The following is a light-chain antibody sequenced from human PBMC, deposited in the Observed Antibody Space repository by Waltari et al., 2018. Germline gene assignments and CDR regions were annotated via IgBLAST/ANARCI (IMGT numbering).Light chain of an antibody. J-gene: IGLJ2*01. V-gene: IGLV2-23*01. Sequence: SALTQPASVSGPPGPSFTISCTGTSRDVGRYHLVSWYQQHPGKVPKLLIYADSKRPSGLSNRFSGSKSGNTASPTISGLQAEDEADDYCCSYAAGGSSVLFGGGTKLTVL. CDR3: CSYAAGGSSVL. CDR1: SRDVGRYHL. CDR2: ADS.